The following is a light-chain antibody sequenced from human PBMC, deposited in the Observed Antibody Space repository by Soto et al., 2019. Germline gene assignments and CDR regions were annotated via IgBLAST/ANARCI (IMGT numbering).Light chain of an antibody. CDR1: HSVSSN. J-gene: IGKJ1*01. CDR2: GAS. CDR3: QQYNNWPPTWT. Sequence: EIVMTQSPATPSVSRGERATLSCSASHSVSSNLAWYQQKPGQAPRLLIYGASTRATGIPARFSGSGSGTEFTLTISSLQSEDFAVYYGQQYNNWPPTWTFGQGTKVDIK. V-gene: IGKV3-15*01.